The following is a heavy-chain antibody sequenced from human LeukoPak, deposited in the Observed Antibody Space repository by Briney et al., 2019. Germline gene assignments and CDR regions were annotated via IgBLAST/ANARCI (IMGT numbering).Heavy chain of an antibody. CDR1: GGSFSSYY. CDR3: ARGKGVDYYYYMDV. J-gene: IGHJ6*03. V-gene: IGHV4-59*10. Sequence: PSETLSLTCAVYGGSFSSYYWCWIRQPAGKGLEWIGRIYTSGSTNYNPSLKSRVPMSVDTSQNQFSLKLSSVTAADTAVYYCARGKGVDYYYYMDVWGKGTTVTVSS. D-gene: IGHD5-12*01. CDR2: IYTSGST.